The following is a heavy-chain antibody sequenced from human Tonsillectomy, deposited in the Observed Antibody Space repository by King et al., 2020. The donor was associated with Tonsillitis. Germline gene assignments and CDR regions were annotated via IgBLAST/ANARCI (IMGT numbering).Heavy chain of an antibody. CDR2: IYSGGSST. Sequence: DVQLVESGGGLVQPGGSLRLSCAASGFTFSNYAMSWVRQAPGKGLEWGSVIYSGGSSTYYADSVKGRFSISRDNSKNTLYLQMNSLRAEDTAVYYCAKDRSSSGWYPFMDVWGQGTTVTVSS. CDR1: GFTFSNYA. J-gene: IGHJ6*02. CDR3: AKDRSSSGWYPFMDV. V-gene: IGHV3-23*03. D-gene: IGHD6-19*01.